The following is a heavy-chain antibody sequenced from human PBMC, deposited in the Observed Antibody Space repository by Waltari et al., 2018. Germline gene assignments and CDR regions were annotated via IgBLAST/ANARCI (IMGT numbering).Heavy chain of an antibody. CDR1: GFTFSSYE. CDR2: ISSSGSTI. D-gene: IGHD4-4*01. V-gene: IGHV3-48*03. Sequence: EVQLVESGGGLVQPGGSLRLSCAASGFTFSSYEMNWVRQAPGKGLEWVSYISSSGSTIYYADSVKGRFTISRDNAKNSLYLQMNSLRAEDTAVYYCAIPDYNKDIDPWGQGTLVTVSS. J-gene: IGHJ5*02. CDR3: AIPDYNKDIDP.